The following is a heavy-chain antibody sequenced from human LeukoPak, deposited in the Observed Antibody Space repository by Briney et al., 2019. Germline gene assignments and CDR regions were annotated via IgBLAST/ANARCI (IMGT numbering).Heavy chain of an antibody. Sequence: ASVKVSCKASGYTFTSYGISWVRQAPGQGLEWLGWISAYSGNTNYAQKLQGRVTLTTETSTNTAHMDLRSPRSDDTAVYFCARVSLDTSMVYYYMDVWGKGTTVTVSS. CDR2: ISAYSGNT. CDR1: GYTFTSYG. CDR3: ARVSLDTSMVYYYMDV. D-gene: IGHD5-18*01. J-gene: IGHJ6*03. V-gene: IGHV1-18*01.